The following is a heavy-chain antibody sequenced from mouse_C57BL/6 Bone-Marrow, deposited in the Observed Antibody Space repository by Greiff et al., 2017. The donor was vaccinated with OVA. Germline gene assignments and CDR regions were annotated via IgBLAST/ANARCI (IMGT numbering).Heavy chain of an antibody. CDR1: GYTFTSYG. CDR2: IYPRSGNT. CDR3: ARGPVVAVDY. Sequence: VMLVESGAELARPGASVKLSCKASGYTFTSYGISWVKQRTGQGLEWIGEIYPRSGNTYYNEKFKGKATLTADKSSSTAYMELRSLTSEDSAVYFCARGPVVAVDYWGQGTTLTVSS. J-gene: IGHJ2*01. V-gene: IGHV1-81*01. D-gene: IGHD1-1*01.